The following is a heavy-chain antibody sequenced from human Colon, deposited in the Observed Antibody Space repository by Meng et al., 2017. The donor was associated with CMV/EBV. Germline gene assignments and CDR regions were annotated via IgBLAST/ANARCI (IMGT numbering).Heavy chain of an antibody. Sequence: SETLSLTCTVSNGSISNSYCSWIRQSPGKGLEWIGHMYQGGSTKYNPSLESRITMSVDTSKNQFSLRLSSVTAEDTAVYYCARGRNWFDPWSRGTLVTVSS. V-gene: IGHV4-59*01. J-gene: IGHJ5*02. CDR1: NGSISNSY. CDR2: MYQGGST. CDR3: ARGRNWFDP.